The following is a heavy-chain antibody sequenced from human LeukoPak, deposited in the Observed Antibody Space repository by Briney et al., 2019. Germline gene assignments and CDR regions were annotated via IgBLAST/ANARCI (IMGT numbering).Heavy chain of an antibody. Sequence: ASVNVSCKASGYTFTIYGISWVRQAPGQGLEWMGWISAYDGNTNYAQKLQGRVTMTTDTSTSTAYMELSSLRSEDTAVYYCASQRIAAAGITPYCYYYGMDVWGQGTTVTVSS. CDR1: GYTFTIYG. CDR3: ASQRIAAAGITPYCYYYGMDV. D-gene: IGHD6-13*01. CDR2: ISAYDGNT. V-gene: IGHV1-18*01. J-gene: IGHJ6*02.